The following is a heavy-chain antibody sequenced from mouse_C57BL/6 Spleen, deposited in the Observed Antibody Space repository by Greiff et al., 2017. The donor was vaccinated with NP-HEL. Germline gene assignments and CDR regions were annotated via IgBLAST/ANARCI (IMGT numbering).Heavy chain of an antibody. CDR1: GYTFTSYG. Sequence: QVQLQQSGAELARPGASVKLSCKASGYTFTSYGISWVKQRTGQGLEWIGEIYPRSGNTYYNEKFKGKATLTADKSSSTAYMELRSLTSEDSAVYFCARYYYGSSFPLYAMDYWGQGTSVTVSS. CDR2: IYPRSGNT. J-gene: IGHJ4*01. V-gene: IGHV1-81*01. CDR3: ARYYYGSSFPLYAMDY. D-gene: IGHD1-1*01.